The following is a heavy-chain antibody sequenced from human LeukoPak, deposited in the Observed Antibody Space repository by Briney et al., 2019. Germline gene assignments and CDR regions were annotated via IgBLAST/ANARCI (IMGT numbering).Heavy chain of an antibody. V-gene: IGHV3-23*01. CDR3: AKARTHEYSNYNY. D-gene: IGHD4-11*01. CDR2: ISGSGDNT. Sequence: GGSLRLSCAASGFTFSSYAMSWVHQAPGKGLEWVSVISGSGDNTYYADSVKGRSTISRDNSKNTLYLQVNSLRAEDTAVYYCAKARTHEYSNYNYWGQGTLVNVSS. CDR1: GFTFSSYA. J-gene: IGHJ4*02.